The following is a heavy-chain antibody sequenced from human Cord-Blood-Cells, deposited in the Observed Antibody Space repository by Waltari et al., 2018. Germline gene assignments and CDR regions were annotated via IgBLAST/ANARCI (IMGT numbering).Heavy chain of an antibody. CDR2: IDPEEGET. Sequence: QVQLVQSGAEVKKPGASVKVSCKVSGYTLTELSMHWVRQAPGKGLEWMGGIDPEEGETIYAQKFQGRVTMTKDTSTAPSYMELSSLRTEDTAVDYCARGPAARPSYNWFAPWGQGTLVTVSS. V-gene: IGHV1-24*01. D-gene: IGHD6-6*01. J-gene: IGHJ5*02. CDR1: GYTLTELS. CDR3: ARGPAARPSYNWFAP.